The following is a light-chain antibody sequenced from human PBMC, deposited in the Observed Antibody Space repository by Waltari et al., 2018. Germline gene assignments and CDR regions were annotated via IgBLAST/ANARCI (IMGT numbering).Light chain of an antibody. CDR3: CSYAGTNTHVL. CDR2: DVT. J-gene: IGLJ2*01. V-gene: IGLV2-23*02. Sequence: QSALTQPASVSGSPGQSITISCAGTSSDLGGYMYVSWYQQHPGKAPKLIIYDVTKRPSGVSNRFSGSKSGSTASLTISGLQAEDEGDYYCCSYAGTNTHVLFGGGTELTV. CDR1: SSDLGGYMY.